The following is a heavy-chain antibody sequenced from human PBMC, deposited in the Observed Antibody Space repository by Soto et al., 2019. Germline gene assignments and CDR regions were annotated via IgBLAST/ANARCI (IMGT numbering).Heavy chain of an antibody. CDR1: GGCISSGDYY. CDR2: IYYSGST. Sequence: SETLSLTCTVSGGCISSGDYYWRWIRQPPGKGLEWIGYIYYSGSTYYNPSLKSRVTISVDTSKNQFSLKLSPVTAADTAVYYCASLNHHYDILPGYQSPFDYWGQGTLVTVSS. V-gene: IGHV4-30-4*01. J-gene: IGHJ4*02. D-gene: IGHD3-9*01. CDR3: ASLNHHYDILPGYQSPFDY.